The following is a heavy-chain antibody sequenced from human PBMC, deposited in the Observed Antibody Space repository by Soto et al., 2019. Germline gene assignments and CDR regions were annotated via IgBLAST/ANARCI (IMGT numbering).Heavy chain of an antibody. J-gene: IGHJ4*02. CDR2: ISNSDYTT. CDR3: ASGKWSLDY. V-gene: IGHV3-11*01. D-gene: IGHD2-8*01. Sequence: QVHLVASGGGLVKPGGSLRLSCVASGITLSDNYMTWIRQAPGKGLEWRSYISNSDYTTYYADSVKGRFTISRDNAKNSLYLQLNGLRVEDTDVYYCASGKWSLDYWGQGSLVTVSS. CDR1: GITLSDNY.